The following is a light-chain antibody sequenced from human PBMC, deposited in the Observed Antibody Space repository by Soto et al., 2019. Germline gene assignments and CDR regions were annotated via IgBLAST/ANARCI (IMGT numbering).Light chain of an antibody. Sequence: QSVLTQPRSVSGSPGQPVTISCTGTNNDVGNYKYVSWYQQHPDKAPKLLIYDVSKRPSGVPDRFSGSKSGNTASLTISGLQAEDEADYYCCSYAGLFTHYVFGTGTKVTVL. CDR2: DVS. V-gene: IGLV2-11*01. J-gene: IGLJ1*01. CDR3: CSYAGLFTHYV. CDR1: NNDVGNYKY.